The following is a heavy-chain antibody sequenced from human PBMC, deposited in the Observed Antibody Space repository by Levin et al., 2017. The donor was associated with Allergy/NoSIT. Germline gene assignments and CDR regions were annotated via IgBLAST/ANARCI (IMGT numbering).Heavy chain of an antibody. CDR1: GGSISTYY. CDR3: ARHVYSSSWCPPFDY. V-gene: IGHV4-59*08. Sequence: SETLSLTCTVSGGSISTYYWSWIRQPPGKGLEWIGYVYYTGSTNSNPSLKSRVTISVDTSKNQFSLKLSSVTAADTAVYYCARHVYSSSWCPPFDYWGQGTLVTVSS. CDR2: VYYTGST. D-gene: IGHD6-13*01. J-gene: IGHJ4*02.